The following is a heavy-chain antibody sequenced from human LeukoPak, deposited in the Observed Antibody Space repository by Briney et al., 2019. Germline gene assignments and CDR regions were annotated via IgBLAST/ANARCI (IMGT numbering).Heavy chain of an antibody. Sequence: PSGTLSLTCVVYGGSFSGYYWSWIRQPPRKGLERIGEINHRGSTNYNPSLKSRVTISVDTSKNQFSLKLSSVTAADTAVYYCARGRWLRPVGYWGQGTLVTVSS. V-gene: IGHV4-34*01. CDR1: GGSFSGYY. CDR3: ARGRWLRPVGY. J-gene: IGHJ4*02. CDR2: INHRGST. D-gene: IGHD5-12*01.